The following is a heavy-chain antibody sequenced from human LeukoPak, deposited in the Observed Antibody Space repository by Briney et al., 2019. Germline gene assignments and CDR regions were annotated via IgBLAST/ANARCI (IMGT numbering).Heavy chain of an antibody. V-gene: IGHV3-74*01. Sequence: GGSLRLSCAASGFTFNNYWIHWVRQVPGKGLVWVSRINNDGSSASYVDSVKGRFTISRDNAKNTLFLQMNSLRAEDTAVYYCARGSSSLDFDYWGQGTLVTVSS. CDR2: INNDGSSA. D-gene: IGHD6-6*01. J-gene: IGHJ4*02. CDR1: GFTFNNYW. CDR3: ARGSSSLDFDY.